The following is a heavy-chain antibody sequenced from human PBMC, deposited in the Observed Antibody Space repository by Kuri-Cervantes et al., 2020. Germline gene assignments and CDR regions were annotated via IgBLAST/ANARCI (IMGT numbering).Heavy chain of an antibody. CDR1: GFTFSSYW. V-gene: IGHV3-74*01. CDR2: INSDGSST. D-gene: IGHD1-20*01. Sequence: GESLKISCAASGFTFSSYWMHWVRQAPGKGLVWVSRINSDGSSTSYADSVKGRFTISRDNSKNTLYLQMNSLRAEDTAVYYCAKDVGPTITGTKFDPWGQGTLVTVSS. CDR3: AKDVGPTITGTKFDP. J-gene: IGHJ5*02.